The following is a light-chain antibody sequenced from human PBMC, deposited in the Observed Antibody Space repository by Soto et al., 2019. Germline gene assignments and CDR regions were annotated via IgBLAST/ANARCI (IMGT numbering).Light chain of an antibody. Sequence: QPVLTQPPSVSGAPGQRVTISCTGNSSNIGAGYDVHWYQQLPETAPRLLIFAYNNRPSGVPDRFSGSKSGTSASLAITGLQAEDEADYYCQSYDNSLSYVFGPGTKLTVL. V-gene: IGLV1-40*01. CDR1: SSNIGAGYD. CDR3: QSYDNSLSYV. CDR2: AYN. J-gene: IGLJ1*01.